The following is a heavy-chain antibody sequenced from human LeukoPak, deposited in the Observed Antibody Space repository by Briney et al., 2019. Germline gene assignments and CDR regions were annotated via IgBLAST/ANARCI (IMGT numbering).Heavy chain of an antibody. D-gene: IGHD4-17*01. Sequence: GASVKVSCKASGGTFSSYAISWVRQAPGQGLEWMGGIIPIFGTANYAQKFQGRVTITADESTSTAYMELSSLRSEDTAVYYCARDLDYGYYFDYWGQGTLVTVSS. V-gene: IGHV1-69*13. CDR2: IIPIFGTA. CDR3: ARDLDYGYYFDY. J-gene: IGHJ4*02. CDR1: GGTFSSYA.